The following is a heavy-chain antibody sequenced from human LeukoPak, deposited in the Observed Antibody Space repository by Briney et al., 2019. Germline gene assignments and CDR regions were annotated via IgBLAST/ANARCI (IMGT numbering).Heavy chain of an antibody. CDR3: ARARVASVYGSRREYYFDY. CDR2: ITGSTNGI. V-gene: IGHV3-21*01. J-gene: IGHJ4*02. D-gene: IGHD3-10*01. CDR1: GFTFTSYT. Sequence: GGSLGLSCAASGFTFTSYTMKWLRQAPGKGLEWVSSITGSTNGIYYADSVKGRFTISRDNAKNSLSLQMNSLRADDTAVYYCARARVASVYGSRREYYFDYWGQGALVTVSS.